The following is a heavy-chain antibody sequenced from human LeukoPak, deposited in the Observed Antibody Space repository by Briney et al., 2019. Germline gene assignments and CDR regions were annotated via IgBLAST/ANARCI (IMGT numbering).Heavy chain of an antibody. CDR3: AREPIGYSYGYDYYYYYMDV. Sequence: SETLSLTCTVSGGSISSSSYYWGWIRQPPGKGLGGIGEINHSGSTNYNPSLKMRVTISVDTSKNQFYLPLSSVTAADTAVYYCAREPIGYSYGYDYYYYYMDVWGKGTTVTVSS. V-gene: IGHV4-39*07. J-gene: IGHJ6*03. CDR2: INHSGST. CDR1: GGSISSSSYY. D-gene: IGHD5-18*01.